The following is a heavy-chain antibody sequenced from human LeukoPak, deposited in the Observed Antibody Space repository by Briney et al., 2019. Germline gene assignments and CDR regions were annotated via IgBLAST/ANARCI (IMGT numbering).Heavy chain of an antibody. D-gene: IGHD3-16*02. CDR1: GYTFLSYG. J-gene: IGHJ4*02. V-gene: IGHV1-18*01. CDR2: ISAYNGNT. CDR3: ARDSRVGYVWGSYRYDY. Sequence: ASVKVSCKASGYTFLSYGISWVRQAPGQGLEWMGWISAYNGNTNYAQKLQGRVTMTTDTSTSTAYMELRSLRSDDTAVYYCARDSRVGYVWGSYRYDYWGQGTLVTVSS.